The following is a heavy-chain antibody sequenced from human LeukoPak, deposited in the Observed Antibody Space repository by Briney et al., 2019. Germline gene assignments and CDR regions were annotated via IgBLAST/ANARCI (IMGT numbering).Heavy chain of an antibody. Sequence: SETLSDTCTVPGDSISSGGSYWSWISQQPGKGLEWIGYILDSGSTSYNPSLKSRVTISVNTSKNQFSLKLSSVTAADTAVYYCARALGYCSGGSCYSGIAVAGNFDHWGQGTLVTVSS. D-gene: IGHD2-15*01. CDR2: ILDSGST. V-gene: IGHV4-31*03. CDR3: ARALGYCSGGSCYSGIAVAGNFDH. J-gene: IGHJ4*02. CDR1: GDSISSGGSY.